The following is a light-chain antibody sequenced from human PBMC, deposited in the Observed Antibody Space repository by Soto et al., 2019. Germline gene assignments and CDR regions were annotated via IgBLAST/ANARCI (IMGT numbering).Light chain of an antibody. CDR1: QSVGSSY. CDR3: QQYGSSPYT. V-gene: IGKV3-20*01. CDR2: GAS. J-gene: IGKJ2*01. Sequence: EIVLTQSPGTLSLSPGERATLSCRASQSVGSSYLAWYQQKPGQAPRLLIYGASSRATGIPDRFSGSGSGTDFTLTISRLEPEDFAVYYWQQYGSSPYTFGQGTKLEIK.